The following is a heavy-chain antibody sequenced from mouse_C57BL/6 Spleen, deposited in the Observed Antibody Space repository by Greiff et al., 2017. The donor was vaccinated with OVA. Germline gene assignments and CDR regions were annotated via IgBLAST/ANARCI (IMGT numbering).Heavy chain of an antibody. CDR2: IDPDTGGT. CDR3: TRWEVGDRDYAMDY. D-gene: IGHD2-14*01. V-gene: IGHV1-15*01. J-gene: IGHJ4*01. Sequence: QVQLKQSGAELVRPGASVTLFCKASGYTFTDYEMHWVKQAPVHGLEWIGAIDPDTGGTAYNQKFKGKAILTADKSSSTAYMELRSLTSEDSAVYYGTRWEVGDRDYAMDYWGQGTSVTVSS. CDR1: GYTFTDYE.